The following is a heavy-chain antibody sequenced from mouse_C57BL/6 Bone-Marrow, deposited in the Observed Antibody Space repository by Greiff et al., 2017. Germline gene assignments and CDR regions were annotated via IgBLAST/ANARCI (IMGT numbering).Heavy chain of an antibody. D-gene: IGHD2-4*01. CDR3: ARWYDYDLYAMDY. J-gene: IGHJ4*01. CDR2: INPYNGGT. Sequence: EVQLQQSGPVLVKPGASVKMSCKASGYTFTDYYMNWVKQSHGKSLEWLGVINPYNGGTSYNQKFKGKATLTVDKSSSTAYMELNSLTSEDSAVYYCARWYDYDLYAMDYWGQGTSVTVSS. V-gene: IGHV1-19*01. CDR1: GYTFTDYY.